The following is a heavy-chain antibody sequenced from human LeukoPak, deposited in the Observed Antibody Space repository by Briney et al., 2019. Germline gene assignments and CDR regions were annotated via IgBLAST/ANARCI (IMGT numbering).Heavy chain of an antibody. CDR3: ASSRIVGATYFDY. CDR1: GVSFSGYY. Sequence: SETLSLTCAVYGVSFSGYYWSWIRQPPGKGLEWIGEINHSGSTNYNPSLKSRVTISVDTSKNQFSLKLSSVTAADTAVYYCASSRIVGATYFDYWGQGTLVTVSS. D-gene: IGHD1-26*01. CDR2: INHSGST. V-gene: IGHV4-34*01. J-gene: IGHJ4*02.